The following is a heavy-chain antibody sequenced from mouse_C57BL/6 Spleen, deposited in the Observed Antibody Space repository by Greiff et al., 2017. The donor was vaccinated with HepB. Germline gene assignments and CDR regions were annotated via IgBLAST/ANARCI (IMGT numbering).Heavy chain of an antibody. J-gene: IGHJ4*01. CDR3: ASQGIYDGYPYYAMDY. Sequence: EVNVVESGGDLVKPGGSLKLSCAASGFTFSSYGMSWVRQTPDKRLEWVATISSGGSYTYYPDSVKGRFTISRDNAKNTLYLQMSSLKSEDTAMYYCASQGIYDGYPYYAMDYWGQGTSVTVSS. D-gene: IGHD2-3*01. CDR1: GFTFSSYG. CDR2: ISSGGSYT. V-gene: IGHV5-6*01.